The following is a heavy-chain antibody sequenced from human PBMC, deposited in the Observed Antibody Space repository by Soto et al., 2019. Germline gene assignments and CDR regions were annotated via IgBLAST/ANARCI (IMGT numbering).Heavy chain of an antibody. J-gene: IGHJ4*02. D-gene: IGHD3-9*01. CDR3: AKTEGYDILTGYYAPIDY. CDR2: ISGSGGST. CDR1: GFTFISYA. Sequence: GGSLRLSCAASGFTFISYAMSWVLQAPGKGLEWVSAISGSGGSTYYADSVKGRFTISRDNSKNTLYLQMNSLRAEDTAVYYCAKTEGYDILTGYYAPIDYWGQGTLVTVAS. V-gene: IGHV3-23*01.